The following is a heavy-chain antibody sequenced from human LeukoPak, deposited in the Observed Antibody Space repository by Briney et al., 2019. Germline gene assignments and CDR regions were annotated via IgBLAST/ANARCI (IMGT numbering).Heavy chain of an antibody. CDR2: INWDGGIT. CDR1: GFTFDDYA. CDR3: AKDQRGSYWGYFDV. D-gene: IGHD2-21*01. V-gene: IGHV3-43D*03. Sequence: SGGSLRLSCAASGFTFDDYAMYWVRQAPGKGLEWVSLINWDGGITYYADSVKGRFTISRDNSKNSLYLQMNSLRAEDTALYYCAKDQRGSYWGYFDVWGRGTLVTVSS. J-gene: IGHJ2*01.